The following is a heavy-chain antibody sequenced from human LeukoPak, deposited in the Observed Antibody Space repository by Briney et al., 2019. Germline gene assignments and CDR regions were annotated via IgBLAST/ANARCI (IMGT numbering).Heavy chain of an antibody. CDR3: ARTSETTDAFDI. Sequence: SETLSLTCTVSGGSISSGSYYWSWIRQPAGKGLEWIGRIYTSGSTNYNPSLKSRVTVSVDTSKNQFSLKLSSVTAADTAVYYCARTSETTDAFDIWGQGTMVTVSS. J-gene: IGHJ3*02. CDR2: IYTSGST. V-gene: IGHV4-61*02. CDR1: GGSISSGSYY. D-gene: IGHD4-17*01.